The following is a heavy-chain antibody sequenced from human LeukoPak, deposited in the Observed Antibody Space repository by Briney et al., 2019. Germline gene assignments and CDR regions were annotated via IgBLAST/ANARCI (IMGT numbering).Heavy chain of an antibody. V-gene: IGHV1-2*02. CDR2: INPNSGGT. D-gene: IGHD6-13*01. CDR1: GYTFTGYY. J-gene: IGHJ5*02. Sequence: ASVKVSCKASGYTFTGYYMHWVRQAPGQGLEWMGWINPNSGGTNYAQKFQGRVTMTRGTSISTAYMELSRLRSDDTAVYYCASFDLEAAAAGPVYAWGQGTLVTVSS. CDR3: ASFDLEAAAAGPVYA.